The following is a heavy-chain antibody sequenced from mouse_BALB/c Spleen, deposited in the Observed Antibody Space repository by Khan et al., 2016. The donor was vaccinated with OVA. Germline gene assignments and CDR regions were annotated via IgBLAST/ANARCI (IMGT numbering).Heavy chain of an antibody. CDR1: GYTFTSYW. Sequence: VQLQESGAELARPGASVKLSCKSSGYTFTSYWMQWVKQRPGQGLEWIGTIYPGDGDTRYDQKFKGKATLTADKSSSTAYLQLSNLASEDSAVYFCASDRYDYFDYWGQGTTLTVSS. J-gene: IGHJ2*01. V-gene: IGHV1-87*01. CDR2: IYPGDGDT. CDR3: ASDRYDYFDY. D-gene: IGHD2-14*01.